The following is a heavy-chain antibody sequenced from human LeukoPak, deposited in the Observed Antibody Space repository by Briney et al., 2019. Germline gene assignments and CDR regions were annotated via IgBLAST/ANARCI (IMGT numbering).Heavy chain of an antibody. J-gene: IGHJ5*02. CDR2: IYPGDSDT. D-gene: IGHD2-15*01. CDR3: ARSQGYCSGGSCLQGDWFDP. V-gene: IGHV5-51*01. CDR1: GYSFTTYW. Sequence: GESLKISCKGFGYSFTTYWIGWVRQMPGKGLEWMGIIYPGDSDTRYSPSFQGQVTISADKSISTAYLQWGSLKASDTAMYYCARSQGYCSGGSCLQGDWFDPWGQGTLVTVSS.